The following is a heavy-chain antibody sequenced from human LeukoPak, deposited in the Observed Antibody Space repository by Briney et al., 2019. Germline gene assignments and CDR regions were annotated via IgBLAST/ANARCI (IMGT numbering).Heavy chain of an antibody. D-gene: IGHD2-15*01. CDR3: ARAVVVAATHFDY. V-gene: IGHV3-21*01. CDR2: ISSSSSYI. J-gene: IGHJ4*02. CDR1: GFTVSSNY. Sequence: GGSLRLSCAASGFTVSSNYMSWVRQAPGKGLEWVSSISSSSSYIYYADSVKGRFTISRDNAKNSLYLQMNSLRVEDTAVYYCARAVVVAATHFDYWGQGTLVTVSS.